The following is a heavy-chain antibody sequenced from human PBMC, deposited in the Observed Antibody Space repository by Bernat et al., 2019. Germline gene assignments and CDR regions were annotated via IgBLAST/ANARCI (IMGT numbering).Heavy chain of an antibody. CDR2: ISGDGGST. D-gene: IGHD4-17*01. Sequence: EVQLVESGGGLVQPGGSLRLSCAASGFTFDDYAMHWVRQAPGKGLEWVSLISGDGGSTYYADSVKGRFTISRDNSKNSLYLQMNSLRTEDTALYYCAKDSRLRSYWYFDLWGRGTLVTVSS. J-gene: IGHJ2*01. V-gene: IGHV3-43*02. CDR3: AKDSRLRSYWYFDL. CDR1: GFTFDDYA.